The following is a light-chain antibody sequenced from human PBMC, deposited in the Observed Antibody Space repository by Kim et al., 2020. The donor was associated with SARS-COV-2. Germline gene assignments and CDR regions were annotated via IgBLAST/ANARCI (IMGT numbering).Light chain of an antibody. CDR3: ATDNETQVL. Sequence: ELTQPPSASGTPGQRVTIFCSGSSSNIGRHDVTWYQQLPGAAPKLLIYADDLRPPRVPDRFSASKSGTSASLAISGLQAEDEGDYYCATDNETQVLFGGGTKVTVL. CDR2: ADD. J-gene: IGLJ3*02. V-gene: IGLV1-44*01. CDR1: SSNIGRHD.